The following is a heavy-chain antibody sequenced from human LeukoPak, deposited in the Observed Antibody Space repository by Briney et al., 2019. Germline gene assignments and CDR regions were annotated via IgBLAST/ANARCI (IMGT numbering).Heavy chain of an antibody. V-gene: IGHV3-23*01. Sequence: GGSLRLSCATSGFTFSNYAVSWVRQAPGKGLEWVSSISGSGGTTYYADSVKGRFTISRDNSKNTLYLQMNSLRAEDTAVYYCAKDPYRASSGLVDYWGQGTLVTASS. CDR2: ISGSGGTT. CDR1: GFTFSNYA. D-gene: IGHD5-12*01. J-gene: IGHJ4*02. CDR3: AKDPYRASSGLVDY.